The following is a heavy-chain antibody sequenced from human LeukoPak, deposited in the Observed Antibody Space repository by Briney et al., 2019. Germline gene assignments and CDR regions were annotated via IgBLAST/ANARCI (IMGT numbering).Heavy chain of an antibody. CDR3: ARAYDYVWGSYRDFDY. J-gene: IGHJ4*02. CDR1: GGSFSGYY. Sequence: PSETLSLTCAVYGGSFSGYYWSWIRQPPGKGLEWIGEINHSGSTNYNPSLKSRVTISVDTSKNQFSLKLSSVTAADTAVYYCARAYDYVWGSYRDFDYWGQGTLVTVSS. CDR2: INHSGST. D-gene: IGHD3-16*02. V-gene: IGHV4-34*01.